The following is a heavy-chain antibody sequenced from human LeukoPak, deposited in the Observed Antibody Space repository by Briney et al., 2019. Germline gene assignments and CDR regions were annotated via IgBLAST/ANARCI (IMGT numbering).Heavy chain of an antibody. CDR2: IYPGDSDT. Sequence: LGESLKISCKGSGYSFTSYWIGWVRQMPGKGLEWMGIIYPGDSDTRYSPSFQGQVTISADKSISTAYLQWSSLKASDTAMYYCARLSSEPGIAAAGFYYFDYWGQGTLVTVSS. J-gene: IGHJ4*02. CDR1: GYSFTSYW. V-gene: IGHV5-51*01. D-gene: IGHD6-13*01. CDR3: ARLSSEPGIAAAGFYYFDY.